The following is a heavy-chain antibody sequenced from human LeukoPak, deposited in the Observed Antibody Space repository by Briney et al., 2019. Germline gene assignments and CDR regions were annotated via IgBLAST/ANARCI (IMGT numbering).Heavy chain of an antibody. CDR3: VKSTPAAGTPPVPFDY. D-gene: IGHD4-23*01. CDR1: GFTFSSYA. J-gene: IGHJ4*02. V-gene: IGHV3-23*01. CDR2: ITNSGGRT. Sequence: GGSLRLSCAASGFTFSSYAMSWVRLAPGKGLEWVSGITNSGGRTYYADSVKGRCTISRDNSENTVYLQMNSLRAEDTAIYYCVKSTPAAGTPPVPFDYWGQGTLVTVSS.